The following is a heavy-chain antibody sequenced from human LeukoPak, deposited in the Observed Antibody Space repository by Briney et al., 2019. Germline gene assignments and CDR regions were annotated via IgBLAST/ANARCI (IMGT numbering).Heavy chain of an antibody. Sequence: ASGKVSCKASGYTFTRYGISWVRQAPGQELEWMGWISAYSGNTNYAQRLQGRVTMTTDTSTSTAYMELRSLRSDDTAVYCCARDQQADGWVGYYYYYYMDVWGKGTTVTVSS. CDR2: ISAYSGNT. CDR3: ARDQQADGWVGYYYYYYMDV. CDR1: GYTFTRYG. J-gene: IGHJ6*03. D-gene: IGHD5-24*01. V-gene: IGHV1-18*01.